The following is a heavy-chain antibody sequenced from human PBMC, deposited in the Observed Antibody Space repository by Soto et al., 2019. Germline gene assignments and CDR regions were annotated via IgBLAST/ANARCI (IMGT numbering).Heavy chain of an antibody. J-gene: IGHJ4*02. CDR3: ARAIAGGYGHTTSDY. V-gene: IGHV1-18*01. Sequence: ASVKVSCKASDYTFTHYGISRVRQAPGQGLEWMGWINVYNGNTDYAHNVQGRVTVTADTSTTTAYMELRSLIFDDTAVYYCARAIAGGYGHTTSDYWGQGIMVTAPQ. CDR1: DYTFTHYG. D-gene: IGHD5-18*01. CDR2: INVYNGNT.